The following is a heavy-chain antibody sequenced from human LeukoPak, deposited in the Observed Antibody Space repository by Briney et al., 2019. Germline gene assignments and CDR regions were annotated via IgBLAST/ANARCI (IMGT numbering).Heavy chain of an antibody. Sequence: GESLKISCKGSGYSFTTYWIAWVRQMPGKGLEWMGIIYPSDSDTRYSPSFQGQVTISADRSISTAYLQWSSLKASDTAMYYCARRPSGTGKLLRLDDAYDIWGQGTMVTVSS. CDR2: IYPSDSDT. J-gene: IGHJ3*02. CDR3: ARRPSGTGKLLRLDDAYDI. CDR1: GYSFTTYW. V-gene: IGHV5-51*01. D-gene: IGHD5/OR15-5a*01.